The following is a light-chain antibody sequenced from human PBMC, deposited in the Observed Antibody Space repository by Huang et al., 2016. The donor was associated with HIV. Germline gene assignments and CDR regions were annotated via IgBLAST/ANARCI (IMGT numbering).Light chain of an antibody. J-gene: IGKJ1*01. CDR3: QQYNIWPPT. Sequence: EIVMTQSPATLSVSPGERATLSCRASQGVTSNVAWYQQKPGQAPRPLIFGAATRATGVPARFSDSGSGTEFTLTISSLQSEDFAVYYCQQYNIWPPTFGQGTKVEIK. CDR1: QGVTSN. V-gene: IGKV3-15*01. CDR2: GAA.